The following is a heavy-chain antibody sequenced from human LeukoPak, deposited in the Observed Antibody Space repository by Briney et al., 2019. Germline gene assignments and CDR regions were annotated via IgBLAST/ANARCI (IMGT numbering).Heavy chain of an antibody. CDR3: AKSGYSYGYLYYYVDV. CDR1: GYTFTSYY. CDR2: INPSGGST. J-gene: IGHJ6*03. V-gene: IGHV1-46*01. D-gene: IGHD5-18*01. Sequence: ASVKVSCKASGYTFTSYYMHWVRQAPGQGLEWMGIINPSGGSTSYAQKFQGRVTMTRDTSTSTVYMELSSLRSEDTAVYYCAKSGYSYGYLYYYVDVWGKGTTVTVSS.